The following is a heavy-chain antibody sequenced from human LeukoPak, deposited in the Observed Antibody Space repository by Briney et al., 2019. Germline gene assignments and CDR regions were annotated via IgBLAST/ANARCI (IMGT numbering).Heavy chain of an antibody. CDR3: AKYNGDGKDAFDI. D-gene: IGHD4-17*01. Sequence: KPSETLSLTCTVSGISFYYWNWIRQPPGKGLEWIGYIYYSGSTNYNPSLKSRVTISVDTSKTQFSLKLTSVTAADTAVYYCAKYNGDGKDAFDIWGQGTTVTVSS. J-gene: IGHJ3*02. V-gene: IGHV4-59*08. CDR2: IYYSGST. CDR1: GISFYY.